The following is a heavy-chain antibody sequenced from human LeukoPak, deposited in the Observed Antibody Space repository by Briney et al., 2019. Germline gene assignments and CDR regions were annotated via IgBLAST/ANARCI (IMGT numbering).Heavy chain of an antibody. CDR2: ISSSSSYI. D-gene: IGHD6-13*01. V-gene: IGHV3-21*01. J-gene: IGHJ4*02. CDR3: ARGIAAAGLSLDY. CDR1: GFTFSSYS. Sequence: PGRSLRLSCAASGFTFSSYSMNWVRQAPGKGLEWVSSISSSSSYIYYADSVKGRFTISRDNAKNSLYLQMNSLRAEDTAVYYCARGIAAAGLSLDYWGQGTLVTVSS.